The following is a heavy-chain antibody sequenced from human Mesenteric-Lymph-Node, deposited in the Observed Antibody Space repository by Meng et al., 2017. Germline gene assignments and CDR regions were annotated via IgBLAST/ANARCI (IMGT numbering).Heavy chain of an antibody. Sequence: QVQLQQWGAVLLRPSETLSLTCAVYGGSFSGYYCSWIRQPPGKGLEWIGEINHSGGTNYNPSLESRVTMSVDRSKNQFSLKLTSVTAADTATYYCARRAAAAVAGRPFDPWGQGTLVTVSS. CDR3: ARRAAAAVAGRPFDP. J-gene: IGHJ5*02. D-gene: IGHD6-19*01. V-gene: IGHV4-34*01. CDR2: INHSGGT. CDR1: GGSFSGYY.